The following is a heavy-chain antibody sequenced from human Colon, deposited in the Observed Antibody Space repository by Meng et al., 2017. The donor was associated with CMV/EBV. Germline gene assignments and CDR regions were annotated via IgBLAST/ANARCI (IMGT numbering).Heavy chain of an antibody. D-gene: IGHD2-2*01. CDR3: ARDCSSTSCYGPGGGMDV. V-gene: IGHV1-69*05. CDR2: IIPIFGTA. J-gene: IGHJ6*02. CDR1: FSSYA. Sequence: FSSYAIRWVRQAPGQGLEWMGGIIPIFGTANYAQKFQGRVTITTDESTSTAYMELSSPRSEDTAVYYCARDCSSTSCYGPGGGMDVWGQGTTVTVSS.